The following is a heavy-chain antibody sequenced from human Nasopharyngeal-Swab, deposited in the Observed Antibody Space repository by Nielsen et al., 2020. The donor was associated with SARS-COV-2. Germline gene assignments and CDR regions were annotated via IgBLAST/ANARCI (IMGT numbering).Heavy chain of an antibody. Sequence: GGSLRLSCAASGFTFDDYAMHWVRQAPGKGLEWVSGISWNSGSIGYADSVKGRFTISRDNAKNSLYLQMNSLRAEDTALYYCAKDPRPVALYYFDYWGQGTLVTVSS. V-gene: IGHV3-9*01. CDR1: GFTFDDYA. CDR3: AKDPRPVALYYFDY. CDR2: ISWNSGSI. J-gene: IGHJ4*02. D-gene: IGHD4-23*01.